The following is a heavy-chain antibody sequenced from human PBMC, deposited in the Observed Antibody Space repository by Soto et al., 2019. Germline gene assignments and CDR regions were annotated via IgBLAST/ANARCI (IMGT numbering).Heavy chain of an antibody. CDR2: IKSKTDGGTT. CDR1: GFTFSNAW. CDR3: TTDLGYCSSTSCYADAFDI. Sequence: GGSLRLSCAASGFTFSNAWMNWVRQAPGKGLEWVGRIKSKTDGGTTDYAAPVKGRFTISRDDSKNTLYLQMNSLKTEDTAVYYCTTDLGYCSSTSCYADAFDIWGQGTMVTVSS. D-gene: IGHD2-2*01. V-gene: IGHV3-15*07. J-gene: IGHJ3*02.